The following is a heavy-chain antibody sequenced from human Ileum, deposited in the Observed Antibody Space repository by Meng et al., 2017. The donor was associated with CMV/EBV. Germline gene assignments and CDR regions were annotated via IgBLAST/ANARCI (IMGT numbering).Heavy chain of an antibody. CDR2: IIPILGIA. CDR3: ARGTMVRGAPEY. D-gene: IGHD3-10*01. CDR1: GGTFSSYA. Sequence: SVKVSCKASGGTFSSYAISWVRQAPGQGLEWMGWIIPILGIANYAQKFQGRVTITADKSTSTAYMELSSLRSEDTAVYYCARGTMVRGAPEYWGQGTLVTVSS. J-gene: IGHJ4*02. V-gene: IGHV1-69*10.